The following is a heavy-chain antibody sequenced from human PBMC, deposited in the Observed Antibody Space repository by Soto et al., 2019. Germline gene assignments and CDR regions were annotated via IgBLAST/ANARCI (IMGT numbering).Heavy chain of an antibody. CDR2: IYSGGRT. CDR3: ARDKTYSSGWYDEDYYGMDV. Sequence: GGSLRLSCAASGFTVSSNYMSWVRKAPGKGLKWGSVIYSGGRTYYADSEKGRYTISRDNTKNTLYIQMNSLRAEDTAVYYCARDKTYSSGWYDEDYYGMDVWGQGT. J-gene: IGHJ6*02. V-gene: IGHV3-53*01. CDR1: GFTVSSNY. D-gene: IGHD6-19*01.